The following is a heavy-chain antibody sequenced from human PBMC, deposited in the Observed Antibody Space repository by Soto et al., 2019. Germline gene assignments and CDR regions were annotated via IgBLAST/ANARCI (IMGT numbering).Heavy chain of an antibody. V-gene: IGHV1-69*01. Sequence: QVQLVQSGAEVKKPGTSVKVSCKVSGGTFSSYAISWVRQAPGQGLEWMGEIISIFGTAMYAQKFQGRVTIIADESASTAYMELSGLRSDDTAVYYCARGGKERFRGSGMDVWGQGKTVNVSS. CDR1: GGTFSSYA. D-gene: IGHD1-1*01. J-gene: IGHJ6*02. CDR2: IISIFGTA. CDR3: ARGGKERFRGSGMDV.